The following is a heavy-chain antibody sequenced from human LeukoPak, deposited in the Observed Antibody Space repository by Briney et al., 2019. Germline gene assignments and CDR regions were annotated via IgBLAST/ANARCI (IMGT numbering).Heavy chain of an antibody. Sequence: GGSVRVSCRASGGTSSSYAMSGVRQAPGQGREWMGGIIHIFGTANYAKTFQGRDAITADETTSTAYMELSSLRSEDTAVYYCARGEYSSSLNAFDIWGRETMVTVSS. CDR1: GGTSSSYA. J-gene: IGHJ3*02. D-gene: IGHD6-13*01. V-gene: IGHV1-69*13. CDR3: ARGEYSSSLNAFDI. CDR2: IIHIFGTA.